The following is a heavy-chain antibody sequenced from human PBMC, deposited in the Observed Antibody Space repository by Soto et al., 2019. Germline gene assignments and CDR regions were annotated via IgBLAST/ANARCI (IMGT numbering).Heavy chain of an antibody. CDR3: ARNLGGSDYLGYFDS. CDR2: IHYSGTT. J-gene: IGHJ4*02. Sequence: RISKQKGKGLEWIGFIHYSGTTKYNPSLKSRVTISVDTSKNQFSVKLSSVTVADTAIYYCARNLGGSDYLGYFDSWGQGTLVTVSS. D-gene: IGHD1-26*01. V-gene: IGHV4-59*01.